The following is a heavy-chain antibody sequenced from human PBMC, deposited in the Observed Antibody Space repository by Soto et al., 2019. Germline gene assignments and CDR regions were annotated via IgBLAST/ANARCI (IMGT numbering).Heavy chain of an antibody. D-gene: IGHD1-1*01. Sequence: GASAKVSCKASGYTFTSYDSNWVRQATGQGLEWMGWMNPNSGNTGYAQKFQGRVTMTRNTSISTAYMELSSLRSEDTAVYYCARGPSPGTVVEYSYYGMDVWGQGTTVTAP. CDR1: GYTFTSYD. CDR2: MNPNSGNT. V-gene: IGHV1-8*01. J-gene: IGHJ6*02. CDR3: ARGPSPGTVVEYSYYGMDV.